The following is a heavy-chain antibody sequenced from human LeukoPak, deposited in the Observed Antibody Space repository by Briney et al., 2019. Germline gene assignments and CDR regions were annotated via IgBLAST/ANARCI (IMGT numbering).Heavy chain of an antibody. V-gene: IGHV4-59*01. CDR3: ATLTGYSSESWFDP. J-gene: IGHJ5*02. CDR1: GGSISSYY. D-gene: IGHD3-9*01. Sequence: SETLSLTCTVSGGSISSYYWSWIRQPPGKGLEWIGYIYYTGSTNYNPSLKSRVTISVDTSQNQFSLKLSSVTAADTAVYYCATLTGYSSESWFDPWGQGILVTVSS. CDR2: IYYTGST.